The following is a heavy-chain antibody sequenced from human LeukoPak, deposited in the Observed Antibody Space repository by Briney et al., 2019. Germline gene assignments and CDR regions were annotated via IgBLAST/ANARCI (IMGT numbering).Heavy chain of an antibody. CDR1: GFTFSTYA. D-gene: IGHD3-10*01. Sequence: GGSLRLSCAASGFTFSTYAMTWVRQAPGKGLEWVSLISGTGGSTYYADSVKGRFTISRDNSKNTLYLQMNSLRAEDTAVYYCAKRSYGSGSYSSMDVWGKGTTVTISS. CDR2: ISGTGGST. V-gene: IGHV3-23*01. J-gene: IGHJ6*03. CDR3: AKRSYGSGSYSSMDV.